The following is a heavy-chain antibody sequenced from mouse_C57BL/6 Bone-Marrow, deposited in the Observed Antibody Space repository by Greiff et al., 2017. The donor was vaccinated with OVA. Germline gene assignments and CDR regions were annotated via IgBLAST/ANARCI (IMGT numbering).Heavy chain of an antibody. D-gene: IGHD3-1*01. CDR3: ARFGRTTWYFDV. J-gene: IGHJ1*03. V-gene: IGHV5-17*01. CDR2: ISSGSSTI. CDR1: GFTFSDYG. Sequence: EVQLVESGGGLVKPGGSLKLSCAASGFTFSDYGMHWVRQAPEKGLEWVAYISSGSSTIYYADTVKGRFTISRDNAKNTLFLQMTSLRSEDTAMYYCARFGRTTWYFDVWGTGTTVTVSS.